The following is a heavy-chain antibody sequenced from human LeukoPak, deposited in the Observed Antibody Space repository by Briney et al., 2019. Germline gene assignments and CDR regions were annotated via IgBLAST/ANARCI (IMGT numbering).Heavy chain of an antibody. Sequence: SGTLSLTCTVSGGSISSYYWSWIRQPPGKGLEWIGSIYYSGSTNYNPSLKSRITISVDTSKNHFSLKLSSVTAADTAVYYCARLVRGVDPRDYWGQGTLVTVSS. CDR3: ARLVRGVDPRDY. D-gene: IGHD3-10*01. CDR2: IYYSGST. V-gene: IGHV4-59*12. J-gene: IGHJ4*02. CDR1: GGSISSYY.